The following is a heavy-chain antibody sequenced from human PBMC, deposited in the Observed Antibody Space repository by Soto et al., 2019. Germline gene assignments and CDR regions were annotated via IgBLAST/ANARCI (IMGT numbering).Heavy chain of an antibody. Sequence: QVQLVQSGAEVKKPGSSVKVSCKASGGTFSSYAISWVRQAPGQGLEWMGGIIPISDTTNNAQKFQGRVTITADESPSTAYMELSSLRSEDTAVYYCARSQGSSTSLEIYYYYYYGMDVWGQGTTVTVSS. V-gene: IGHV1-69*01. J-gene: IGHJ6*02. CDR2: IIPISDTT. CDR1: GGTFSSYA. CDR3: ARSQGSSTSLEIYYYYYYGMDV. D-gene: IGHD2-2*01.